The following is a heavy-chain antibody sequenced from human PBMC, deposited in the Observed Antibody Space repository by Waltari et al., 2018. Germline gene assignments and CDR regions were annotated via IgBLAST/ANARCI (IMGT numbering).Heavy chain of an antibody. J-gene: IGHJ4*02. CDR2: MNPNSGNT. D-gene: IGHD5-12*01. CDR1: GYTFTSYD. Sequence: QVQLVQSGAEVKKPGASVKVSCKASGYTFTSYDINWVRQATGQGLEWMGWMNPNSGNTGYAQKFQGRVTITRNTSISTAYMELSSLRSEDTAVYYCASYNRGYSGYRARSREGGFDYWGQGTLVTVSS. CDR3: ASYNRGYSGYRARSREGGFDY. V-gene: IGHV1-8*03.